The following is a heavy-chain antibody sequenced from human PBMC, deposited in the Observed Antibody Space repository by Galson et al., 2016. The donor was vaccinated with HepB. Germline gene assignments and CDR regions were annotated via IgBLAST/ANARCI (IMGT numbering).Heavy chain of an antibody. CDR2: IGYDGTKT. Sequence: SLRLSCAASGFTFSSYAIHWVRQAPGKGLEWVASIGYDGTKTYYADSVKGRFTISRDNAKNSLYLQMNSLRAEDTAVYFCARVLNYGDYADDYWGQGTLVTVSS. J-gene: IGHJ4*02. CDR3: ARVLNYGDYADDY. D-gene: IGHD4-17*01. CDR1: GFTFSSYA. V-gene: IGHV3-30*04.